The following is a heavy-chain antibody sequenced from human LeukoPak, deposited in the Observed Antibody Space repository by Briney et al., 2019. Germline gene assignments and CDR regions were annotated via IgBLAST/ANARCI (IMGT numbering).Heavy chain of an antibody. CDR3: ASRQGDYGDYVYDY. CDR2: INHSGST. V-gene: IGHV4-34*01. D-gene: IGHD4-17*01. Sequence: SETLSLTCAVYGGSFSGYYWSWIRQPPGKGLEWIGEINHSGSTNYNPSLKSRVTISVDTSKNQFSLKLSSVTAAATAVYYCASRQGDYGDYVYDYWGQGTLVTVSS. CDR1: GGSFSGYY. J-gene: IGHJ4*02.